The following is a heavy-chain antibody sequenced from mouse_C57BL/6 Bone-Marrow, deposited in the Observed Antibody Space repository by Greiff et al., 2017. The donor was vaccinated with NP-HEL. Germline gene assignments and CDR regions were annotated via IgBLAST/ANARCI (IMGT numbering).Heavy chain of an antibody. CDR3: ARGGCYYYGSSPCYFDY. CDR1: GYTFTSYW. J-gene: IGHJ2*01. D-gene: IGHD1-1*01. CDR2: IHPNSGST. Sequence: QVQLQQPGAELVKPGASVKLSCKASGYTFTSYWMHWVKQRPGQGLEWIGMIHPNSGSTNYNEKFKSKATLTVDKSSSTAYMQLSSLTSEDSAVYYCARGGCYYYGSSPCYFDYWGQGTTLTVSS. V-gene: IGHV1-64*01.